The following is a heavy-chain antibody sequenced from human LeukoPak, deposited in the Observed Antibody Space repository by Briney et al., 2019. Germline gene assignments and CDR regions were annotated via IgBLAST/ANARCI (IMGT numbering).Heavy chain of an antibody. J-gene: IGHJ6*02. CDR1: GGTFSSYT. V-gene: IGHV1-69*02. Sequence: SVKVSCTASGGTFSSYTISWVRQAPGQGLEWMGRIIPILGIANYAQKFQGRVTITADKSTSTAYMELSSLRSEDTAVYYCARSDEDCSSTSCYGGGSSSSYGDYYYGMDVWGQGTTVTVSS. CDR3: ARSDEDCSSTSCYGGGSSSSYGDYYYGMDV. CDR2: IIPILGIA. D-gene: IGHD2-2*01.